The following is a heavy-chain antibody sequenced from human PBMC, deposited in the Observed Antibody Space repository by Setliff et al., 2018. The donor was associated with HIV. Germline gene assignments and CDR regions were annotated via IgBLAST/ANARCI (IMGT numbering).Heavy chain of an antibody. D-gene: IGHD3-22*01. CDR3: SSQTYYYGSSGSLGGYYFDN. CDR1: AFTFNIYA. CDR2: IDANTGIP. V-gene: IGHV7-4-1*02. J-gene: IGHJ4*02. Sequence: GASVKVSCKASAFTFNIYAIHWVRQAPGQGLEWMGYIDANTGIPTDAQALSARFVFSLDTSDTTAYLQISSMTAADTAIDYCSSQTYYYGSSGSLGGYYFDNWGQGTLVTVSS.